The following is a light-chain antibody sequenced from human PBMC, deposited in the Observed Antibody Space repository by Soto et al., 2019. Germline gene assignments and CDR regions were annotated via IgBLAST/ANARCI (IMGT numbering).Light chain of an antibody. V-gene: IGKV3-15*01. CDR1: PSVTNY. J-gene: IGKJ1*01. CDR3: QQYNNWPPWT. Sequence: IVLTQSPATLSLSPGERATLSCRASPSVTNYLAWYQQKPGQPPRLLIYGASTRASGIPGRFSGSGSGTEFTLTISSLQSEDFAVYYCQQYNNWPPWTFGQGTKVDIK. CDR2: GAS.